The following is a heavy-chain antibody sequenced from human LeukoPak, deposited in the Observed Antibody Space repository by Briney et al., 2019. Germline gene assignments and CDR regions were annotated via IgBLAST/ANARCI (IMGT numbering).Heavy chain of an antibody. CDR3: ARIYGGYGYWFDP. CDR1: GGTFSSYA. CDR2: IIPIFGTA. J-gene: IGHJ5*02. V-gene: IGHV1-69*01. Sequence: SVKVSCKASGGTFSSYAISWVRQAPGQGLEWMGGIIPIFGTANYAQKFQGRVTITADESTSTAYMELSSLRSEDTAVYYCARIYGGYGYWFDPWGQGTLVTVSS. D-gene: IGHD4-17*01.